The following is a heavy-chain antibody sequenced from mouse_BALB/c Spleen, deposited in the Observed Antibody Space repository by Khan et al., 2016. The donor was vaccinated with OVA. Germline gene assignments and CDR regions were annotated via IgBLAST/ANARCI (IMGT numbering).Heavy chain of an antibody. D-gene: IGHD4-1*02. Sequence: LVESGPELKKPGETVKISCKASGYTFTNYGMNWVKQAPGKGLKWMGWIKTEGGEPTYADDFKGRYAFSLETSARTAYLQLKNLKNEDTATYSCARSNSDWYADVWGPGTTVTVSA. CDR2: IKTEGGEP. CDR1: GYTFTNYG. V-gene: IGHV9-3-1*01. J-gene: IGHJ1*01. CDR3: ARSNSDWYADV.